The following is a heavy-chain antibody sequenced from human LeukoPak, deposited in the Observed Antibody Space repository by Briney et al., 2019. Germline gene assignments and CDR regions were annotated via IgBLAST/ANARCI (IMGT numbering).Heavy chain of an antibody. J-gene: IGHJ3*02. CDR2: INHSGST. D-gene: IGHD3-10*01. CDR1: GGSFSGYY. CDR3: ARPVSSGSYSGAFDI. V-gene: IGHV4-34*01. Sequence: PSETLSLTCAVYGGSFSGYYWSWIRQPPGKGLEWIGEINHSGSTNYNPSLKSRVTISVDTSKNHFSLKLNSVTAADTAVYYCARPVSSGSYSGAFDIWGQGTRVTVSS.